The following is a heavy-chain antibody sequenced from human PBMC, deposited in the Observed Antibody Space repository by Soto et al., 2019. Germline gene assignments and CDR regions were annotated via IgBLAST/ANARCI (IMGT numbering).Heavy chain of an antibody. V-gene: IGHV3-23*01. J-gene: IGHJ4*02. D-gene: IGHD3-10*01. CDR1: GFTFSSYA. CDR3: AKARSAGSGSYYNPFYFDY. Sequence: HPGGSLRLSCAASGFTFSSYAMSWVRQAPGKGLEWVSAISGSGGSTYYADSVKGRFTISRDNSKNTLYLQMNSLRAEDTAVYYCAKARSAGSGSYYNPFYFDYWGQGTLVTVSS. CDR2: ISGSGGST.